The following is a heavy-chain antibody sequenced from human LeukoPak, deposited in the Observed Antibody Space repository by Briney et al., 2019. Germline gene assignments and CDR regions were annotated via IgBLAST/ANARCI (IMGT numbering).Heavy chain of an antibody. CDR2: ISSDGGSK. D-gene: IGHD3-22*01. CDR1: GFSFTNYA. V-gene: IGHV3-30-3*01. Sequence: PGGSLRLSCAASGFSFTNYAMHWVRQAPGKGLEWVAVISSDGGSKYYADSVKGRFTISRDDSKNTLALQMNSLRADDTAVYYCVRGGYDSSGYYSSDYWGQGTLVTVSS. CDR3: VRGGYDSSGYYSSDY. J-gene: IGHJ4*02.